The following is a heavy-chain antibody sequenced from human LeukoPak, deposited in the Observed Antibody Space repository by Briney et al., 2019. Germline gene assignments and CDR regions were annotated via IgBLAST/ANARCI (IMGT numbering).Heavy chain of an antibody. D-gene: IGHD4-11*01. J-gene: IGHJ4*02. V-gene: IGHV1-2*02. CDR1: RYTLTDYY. CDR3: ARAHMTTVTLGDY. CDR2: INPNSGVT. Sequence: ASVKVSFKASRYTLTDYYIHWVRQAPGQGLEWLGWINPNSGVTNYAQKFQGRVTLTRDTPISTAYMEVSRLRSDDTAVYYCARAHMTTVTLGDYWGQGSLVTVSS.